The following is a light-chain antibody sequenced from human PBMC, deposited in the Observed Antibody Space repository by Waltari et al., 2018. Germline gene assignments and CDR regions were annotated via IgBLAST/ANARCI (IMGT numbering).Light chain of an antibody. CDR3: QQSRQWPRRT. CDR1: ESVGTD. J-gene: IGKJ2*01. V-gene: IGKV3D-15*01. Sequence: EIVMTQSPVTMSVSHGEGVTLSCTASESVGTDVAWYRHKPGQPPRLLIYFGSTRATGVPARISGSGSGTDFSLTISSLESEDFAFYYCQQSRQWPRRTFGQGTKLE. CDR2: FGS.